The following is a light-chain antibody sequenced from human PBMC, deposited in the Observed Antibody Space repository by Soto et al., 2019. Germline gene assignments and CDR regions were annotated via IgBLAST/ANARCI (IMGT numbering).Light chain of an antibody. Sequence: DIVMTQSPDSLAVSLGERATINCKSSQSVLYSSNNKYYLAWYQQKPGQPPKLLIYWASTRESGVPDRFSGSGSGTDFTLTHSNLQAEDVAVDYGQQYYTTPPMYTFGQGTKLEIK. CDR1: QSVLYSSNNKYY. V-gene: IGKV4-1*01. CDR2: WAS. CDR3: QQYYTTPPMYT. J-gene: IGKJ2*01.